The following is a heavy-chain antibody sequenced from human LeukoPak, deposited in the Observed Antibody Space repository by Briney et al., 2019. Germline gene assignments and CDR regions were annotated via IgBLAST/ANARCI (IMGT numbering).Heavy chain of an antibody. CDR3: TREREGTY. J-gene: IGHJ4*02. CDR1: GFTFSSYG. D-gene: IGHD1-7*01. CDR2: ISSSSGII. Sequence: GGSLRLSCAASGFTFSSYGMNWVRLAPGRGLEWVSYISSSSGIIYYADSVKGRFTISRDNAKNSLYLQMNSLRAEDTAVYYCTREREGTYWGQGALVTVSS. V-gene: IGHV3-48*04.